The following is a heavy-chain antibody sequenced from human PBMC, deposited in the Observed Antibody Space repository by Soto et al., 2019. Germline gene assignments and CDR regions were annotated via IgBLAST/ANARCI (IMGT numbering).Heavy chain of an antibody. J-gene: IGHJ5*02. CDR2: ISWNSGSI. Sequence: PGGSLRLSCAASGFTFDDYSMHWVRQAPGKGLEWVSGISWNSGSIGYADSVKGRFTISRDNAKNSLYLQMNSLRAEDTALYYCAKDRELLSGGFDPWGQGTLVTVSS. CDR3: AKDRELLSGGFDP. CDR1: GFTFDDYS. V-gene: IGHV3-9*01. D-gene: IGHD1-7*01.